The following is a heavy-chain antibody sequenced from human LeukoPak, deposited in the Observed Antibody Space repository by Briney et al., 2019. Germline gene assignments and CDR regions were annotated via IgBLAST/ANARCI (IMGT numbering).Heavy chain of an antibody. CDR3: ARGPDLYCSSTSCYFQPYYYYYGMDV. D-gene: IGHD2-2*01. V-gene: IGHV4-59*01. CDR2: IYYSGST. J-gene: IGHJ6*02. Sequence: PSETLSLTCTVSGGSISSYYWSWIRQPAGKGLEWIGYIYYSGSTNYNPSLKSRVTISVDTSKNQFSLKLSSVTAADTAVYYCARGPDLYCSSTSCYFQPYYYYYGMDVWGQGTTVTVSS. CDR1: GGSISSYY.